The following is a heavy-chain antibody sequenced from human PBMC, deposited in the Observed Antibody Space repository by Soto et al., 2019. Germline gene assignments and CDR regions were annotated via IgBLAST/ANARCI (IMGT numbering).Heavy chain of an antibody. CDR2: ISYDGSNK. J-gene: IGHJ3*02. CDR3: AKDLGSGSYLFDAFDI. V-gene: IGHV3-30*03. CDR1: GFTFSNYG. D-gene: IGHD1-26*01. Sequence: GGSLRLSCAASGFTFSNYGMHWVRQAPGKGLEWVAVISYDGSNKYYADSVKGRFTISRDNSKXXXXXXXXXXXXXXTAVYYCAKDLGSGSYLFDAFDIWGQGTMVTVSS.